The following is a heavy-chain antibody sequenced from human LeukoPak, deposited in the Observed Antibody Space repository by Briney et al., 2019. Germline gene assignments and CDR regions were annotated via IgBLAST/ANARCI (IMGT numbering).Heavy chain of an antibody. Sequence: GGSLRLSCAASGFTFSDYYMSWIRQAPGKGLEWVSYISSSGSTIYYADSVKGRFTISRDNAKTSLYLQMSSLRAEDTAVYYCARARQLYGYSSSSDYWGQGTLVTVSS. D-gene: IGHD6-6*01. V-gene: IGHV3-11*01. CDR2: ISSSGSTI. CDR3: ARARQLYGYSSSSDY. CDR1: GFTFSDYY. J-gene: IGHJ4*02.